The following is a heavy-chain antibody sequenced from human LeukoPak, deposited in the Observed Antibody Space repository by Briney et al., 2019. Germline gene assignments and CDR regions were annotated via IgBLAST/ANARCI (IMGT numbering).Heavy chain of an antibody. D-gene: IGHD6-13*01. V-gene: IGHV4-61*02. J-gene: IGHJ4*02. Sequence: SETLSLTCSVSGGSISSGSYYWSWIRQPAGKGLEGIGRIYTSGSTNYNPSLKSRVTISVDTSKNQSSLKLTSVTAADTAVYYCARDLGAEAADYWGQGTLVTVSS. CDR1: GGSISSGSYY. CDR2: IYTSGST. CDR3: ARDLGAEAADY.